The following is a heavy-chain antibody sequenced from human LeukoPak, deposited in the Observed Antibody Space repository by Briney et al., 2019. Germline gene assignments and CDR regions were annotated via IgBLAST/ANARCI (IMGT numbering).Heavy chain of an antibody. CDR2: ISAYNGNI. Sequence: GASVKVSCKASGYTFTSYGISWVRQAPGQGLEWMGWISAYNGNINYAQKFQGRVTMTTDTSTSTAYMELRSLRSDDTAVYYCARSVAKYCSSTSCYPIYFDYWGQGALVTVSS. V-gene: IGHV1-18*01. CDR1: GYTFTSYG. D-gene: IGHD2-2*01. CDR3: ARSVAKYCSSTSCYPIYFDY. J-gene: IGHJ4*02.